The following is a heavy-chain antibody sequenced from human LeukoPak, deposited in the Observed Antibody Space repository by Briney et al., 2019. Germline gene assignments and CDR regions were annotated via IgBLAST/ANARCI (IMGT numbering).Heavy chain of an antibody. D-gene: IGHD1-26*01. J-gene: IGHJ4*02. CDR3: ASQWELHPAF. CDR2: ISSNSRDT. CDR1: GFTFSSYA. Sequence: PGGSLRLSCAASGFTFSSYAMSWVRQAPGKGLEWVSYISSNSRDTYYADSVRGRFTISRNNAKNSLYLQMNSLRAEDTALYYCASQWELHPAFWGQGTLVTVSS. V-gene: IGHV3-48*01.